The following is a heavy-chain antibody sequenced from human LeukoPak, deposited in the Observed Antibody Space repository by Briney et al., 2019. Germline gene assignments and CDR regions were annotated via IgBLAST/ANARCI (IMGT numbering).Heavy chain of an antibody. V-gene: IGHV4-59*01. CDR3: VRGYCSGATCYHFDY. CDR2: IYYSGST. CDR1: GGSISSYY. D-gene: IGHD2-15*01. J-gene: IGHJ4*02. Sequence: PSETLSLTCTVSGGSISSYYWSWIRQPPGKGLEWIGYIYYSGSTNYNPSLKSRITISVDTSKNQFSLKLSSVTAADTAVYYCVRGYCSGATCYHFDYWGQGTLVTVSS.